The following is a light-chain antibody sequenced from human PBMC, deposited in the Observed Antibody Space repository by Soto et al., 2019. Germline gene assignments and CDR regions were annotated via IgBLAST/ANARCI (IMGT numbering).Light chain of an antibody. CDR3: SAYSSSGTVV. CDR2: DDS. J-gene: IGLJ2*01. Sequence: QSALTQPASVSGSPGQSITISCTGTSSDVGGYNYVSWYQQHPGKAPKLMIYDDSHRPSGVSNRFSGSKSGTTASLTISGVQAEDEADYYCSAYSSSGTVVFGGGTKLTVL. V-gene: IGLV2-14*01. CDR1: SSDVGGYNY.